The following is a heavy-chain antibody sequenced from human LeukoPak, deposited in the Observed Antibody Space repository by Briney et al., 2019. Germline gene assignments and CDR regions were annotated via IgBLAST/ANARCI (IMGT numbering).Heavy chain of an antibody. CDR1: GCTFSSYA. CDR2: IIPIFCTA. D-gene: IGHD4-17*01. CDR3: ATDPPLVPRYGDSTPSNAFDI. Sequence: GSSVKVSCKASGCTFSSYAISWVRQAPGQGLEWMGGIIPIFCTANYAQKFQGRVTMTEDTSTDTAYMEMSSLRSEDTAVYYCATDPPLVPRYGDSTPSNAFDIWGQGTMVTVSS. J-gene: IGHJ3*02. V-gene: IGHV1-69*06.